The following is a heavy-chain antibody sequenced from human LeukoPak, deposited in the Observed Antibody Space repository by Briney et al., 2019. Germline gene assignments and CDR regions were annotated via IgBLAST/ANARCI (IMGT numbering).Heavy chain of an antibody. Sequence: GGSLRLSCAASGFTFSSYGMHWVRQAPGKGLEWVAFIRYDGSNKYYADSVKGRFTISRDNSKNTLYLQMNSLRAEDTAVYYCARDLVPRITMVRGVNYYYGMDVWGQGTTVTVSS. V-gene: IGHV3-30*02. J-gene: IGHJ6*02. CDR1: GFTFSSYG. CDR2: IRYDGSNK. CDR3: ARDLVPRITMVRGVNYYYGMDV. D-gene: IGHD3-10*01.